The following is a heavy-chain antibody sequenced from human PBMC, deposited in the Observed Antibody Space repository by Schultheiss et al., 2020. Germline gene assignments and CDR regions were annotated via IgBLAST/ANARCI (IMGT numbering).Heavy chain of an antibody. CDR2: ISGSGGST. J-gene: IGHJ6*02. D-gene: IGHD6-13*01. CDR1: GFTFSSYG. Sequence: GGSLRLSCAASGFTFSSYGMHWVRQAPGKGLEWVSAISGSGGSTYYADSVKGRFTISRDNSKNSLYLQMDSLRADDTAVYYCAKDGGQHLNYHYGLDVWGQGTTVTVSS. V-gene: IGHV3-23*01. CDR3: AKDGGQHLNYHYGLDV.